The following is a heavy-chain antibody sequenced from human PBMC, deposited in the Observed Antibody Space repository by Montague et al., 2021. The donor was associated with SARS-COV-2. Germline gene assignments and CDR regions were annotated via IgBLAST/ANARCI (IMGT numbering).Heavy chain of an antibody. J-gene: IGHJ4*02. Sequence: SGSTYYNPSLKSRVTISVDTSKNQFSLKLSSVTAADTAVYNCARHLKQWLVLGGGYYFDYGGQGTLVTVSS. D-gene: IGHD6-19*01. CDR2: SGST. V-gene: IGHV4-39*01. CDR3: ARHLKQWLVLGGGYYFDY.